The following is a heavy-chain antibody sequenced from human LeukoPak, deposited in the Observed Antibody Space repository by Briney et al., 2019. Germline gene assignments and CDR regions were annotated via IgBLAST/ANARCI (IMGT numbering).Heavy chain of an antibody. CDR2: MNSDGRTT. Sequence: GGSLRPSCAASGFTFSNFWMHWVRQAPGKGPVWVSCMNSDGRTTTYADSVKGRFTISRDNAKNTLYLQMNSLRVEDTAMYYCVRGSAYTSSWYVDYWGQGTLVTVSS. V-gene: IGHV3-74*01. CDR3: VRGSAYTSSWYVDY. D-gene: IGHD6-13*01. J-gene: IGHJ4*02. CDR1: GFTFSNFW.